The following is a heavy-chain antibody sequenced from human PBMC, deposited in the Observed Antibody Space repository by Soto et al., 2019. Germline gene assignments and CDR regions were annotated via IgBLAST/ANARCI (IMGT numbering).Heavy chain of an antibody. CDR1: GYTFTSYD. J-gene: IGHJ6*02. D-gene: IGHD3-9*01. CDR3: ARKRMYYDILTGSEYYYYGMDV. V-gene: IGHV1-8*01. Sequence: ASVKVSFKASGYTFTSYDINWVRQATGQGLEWMGWMNPNSGNTGYAQKFQGRVTMTRNTSISTAYMELSSLRSEDTAVYYCARKRMYYDILTGSEYYYYGMDVWGQGTTVTVSS. CDR2: MNPNSGNT.